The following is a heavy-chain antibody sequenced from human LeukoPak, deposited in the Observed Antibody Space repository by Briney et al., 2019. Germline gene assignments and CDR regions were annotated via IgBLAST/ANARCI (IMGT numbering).Heavy chain of an antibody. Sequence: GGPLRLSCAASGFTFSSDSMNWVRQAPGKGLEWISSISSISSCIYYADSLKGRFTISRDNAKNSLYLQMNSLRAEDTAVYYCARYSGSYFDPFGTYGMDVWGQGTTVTVSS. D-gene: IGHD1-26*01. V-gene: IGHV3-21*01. CDR3: ARYSGSYFDPFGTYGMDV. CDR2: ISSISSCI. J-gene: IGHJ6*02. CDR1: GFTFSSDS.